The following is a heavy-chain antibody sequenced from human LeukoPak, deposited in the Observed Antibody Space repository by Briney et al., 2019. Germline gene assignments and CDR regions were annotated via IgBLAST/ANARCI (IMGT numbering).Heavy chain of an antibody. CDR2: INAGNGNT. Sequence: GASVKVSCKASGYTFTSYAMHWVRQAPGQRLEWMGWINAGNGNTKYSQKFQGRVTITRDTSASTAYMELSSLRSEDTAVYYCARAGDQDIVATITRFTPTSDAFDIWGQGTMVTVSS. D-gene: IGHD5-12*01. CDR3: ARAGDQDIVATITRFTPTSDAFDI. J-gene: IGHJ3*02. V-gene: IGHV1-3*01. CDR1: GYTFTSYA.